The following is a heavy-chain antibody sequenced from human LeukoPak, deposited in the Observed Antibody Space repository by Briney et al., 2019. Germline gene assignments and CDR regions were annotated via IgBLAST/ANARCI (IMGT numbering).Heavy chain of an antibody. Sequence: ASVKVSCKASGYTFTSYAMNWVRQAPGQGLEWMGWINTNTGNPTYAQGFTGRFVFSLDTSVSTAYLQISSLKAEDTAVYYCARAPLDYGDYPGFWDYYYYGMDVWGQGTTVTVSS. D-gene: IGHD4-17*01. CDR2: INTNTGNP. CDR1: GYTFTSYA. V-gene: IGHV7-4-1*02. J-gene: IGHJ6*02. CDR3: ARAPLDYGDYPGFWDYYYYGMDV.